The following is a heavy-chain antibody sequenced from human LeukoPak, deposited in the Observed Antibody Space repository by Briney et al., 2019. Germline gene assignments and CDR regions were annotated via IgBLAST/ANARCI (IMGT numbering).Heavy chain of an antibody. V-gene: IGHV4-59*01. J-gene: IGHJ4*02. CDR3: AGGYGSSWSFDH. CDR2: MHHSGSS. D-gene: IGHD2-2*01. Sequence: PSETLSLTCSVSGVSIKSYYWNWVRQSPGRGLEWIGYMHHSGSSHYNPFLKSRVSISLDTSKNQFYLRVSSVTAADTAVYYCAGGYGSSWSFDHWGQGTPATVSS. CDR1: GVSIKSYY.